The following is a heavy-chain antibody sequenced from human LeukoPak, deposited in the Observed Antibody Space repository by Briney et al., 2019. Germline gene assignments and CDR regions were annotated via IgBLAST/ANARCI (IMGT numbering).Heavy chain of an antibody. CDR2: ISSSSSYI. CDR1: GFTFSSYS. V-gene: IGHV3-21*01. CDR3: ARVAVAGPFDY. D-gene: IGHD6-19*01. Sequence: GSLRLSCAASGFTFSSYSMHWVRQAPGKGLEWVSSISSSSSYIYYADSVKGRFTISRDNAKNSLYLQMNSLRAEDTAVYYCARVAVAGPFDYWGQGTLVTVSS. J-gene: IGHJ4*02.